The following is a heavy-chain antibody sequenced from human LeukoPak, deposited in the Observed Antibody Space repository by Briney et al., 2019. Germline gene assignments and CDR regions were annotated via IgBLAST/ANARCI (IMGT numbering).Heavy chain of an antibody. J-gene: IGHJ5*02. CDR3: ARSRDGYNGWFDP. D-gene: IGHD5-24*01. CDR2: ISGSGGST. V-gene: IGHV3-23*01. Sequence: GGSLRLSCAASGFTFSTYAMSWVRQAPGKGLDWVSGISGSGGSTYYADSVKGRFTISRDNSKNTLYLQMNSLRAEDTAVYHCARSRDGYNGWFDPWGQGTLVTVSS. CDR1: GFTFSTYA.